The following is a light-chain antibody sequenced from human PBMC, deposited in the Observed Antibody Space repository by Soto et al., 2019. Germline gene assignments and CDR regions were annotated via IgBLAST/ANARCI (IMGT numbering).Light chain of an antibody. CDR1: KLGDKY. CDR3: QAWDSSTAVV. CDR2: QDS. J-gene: IGLJ2*01. Sequence: SSELTQPPSVSVSPGQTASITCSGDKLGDKYACWYQQKPGQSPVLVIYQDSKRPSGIPERFSSSNSGNTATLTISGTQAMDEADYYCQAWDSSTAVVFGGGTKVTVL. V-gene: IGLV3-1*01.